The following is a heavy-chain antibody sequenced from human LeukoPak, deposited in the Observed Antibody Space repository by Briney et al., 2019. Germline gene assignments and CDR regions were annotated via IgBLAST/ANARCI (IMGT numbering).Heavy chain of an antibody. J-gene: IGHJ3*02. CDR3: ARAGDCSGGSCLNAFDI. Sequence: PGGSLRLSCAASGFTFSDHYMDWARQAPGKGLEWVSTITGSGGSTYYADSVKGRFTISRDNSKNTLYLQMNSLRAEDTAVYYCARAGDCSGGSCLNAFDIWGQGTMVTVSS. D-gene: IGHD2-15*01. V-gene: IGHV3-23*01. CDR1: GFTFSDHY. CDR2: ITGSGGST.